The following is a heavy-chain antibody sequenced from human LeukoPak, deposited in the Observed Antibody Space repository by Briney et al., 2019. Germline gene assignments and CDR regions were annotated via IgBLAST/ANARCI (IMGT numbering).Heavy chain of an antibody. CDR1: GFTFSGYE. J-gene: IGHJ4*02. CDR3: AITRSSSWYY. D-gene: IGHD6-13*01. Sequence: GGSLRLSCAASGFTFSGYEMNWVRQAPGKGLEWVSYISSSGSTIYYADSVKGRFTISRDNAKNSLYLQMNSLRAEDTAVYYCAITRSSSWYYWGQGTLVTVSS. V-gene: IGHV3-48*03. CDR2: ISSSGSTI.